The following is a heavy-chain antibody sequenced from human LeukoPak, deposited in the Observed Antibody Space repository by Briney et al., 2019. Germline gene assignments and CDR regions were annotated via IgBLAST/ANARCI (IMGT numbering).Heavy chain of an antibody. D-gene: IGHD6-13*01. CDR3: ARVSSSWYQDWYFDL. CDR2: IYTSGST. CDR1: GGSISSGSDY. Sequence: SQTLSLTCTVSGGSISSGSDYWSWIRQPAGKGLEWIGHIYTSGSTNYNPSLKSRVTILVDTSKNQFSLKLSSVTAADTAVYYCARVSSSWYQDWYFDLWGRGTLVTVSS. V-gene: IGHV4-61*09. J-gene: IGHJ2*01.